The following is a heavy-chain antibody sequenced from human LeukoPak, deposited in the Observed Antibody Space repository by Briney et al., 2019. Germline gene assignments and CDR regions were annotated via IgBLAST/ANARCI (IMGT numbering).Heavy chain of an antibody. J-gene: IGHJ4*02. CDR3: AVLEYSSSSDLDY. D-gene: IGHD6-6*01. V-gene: IGHV1-2*02. CDR2: INPNSGET. Sequence: ASVKVSCKASGYTFTGPDMHWVRQAPGQGLEWMGWINPNSGETRYAEKFQGRVTVTRDTSISTAYMELNSLTSDDTAVYYCAVLEYSSSSDLDYWGQGTLVTVSS. CDR1: GYTFTGPD.